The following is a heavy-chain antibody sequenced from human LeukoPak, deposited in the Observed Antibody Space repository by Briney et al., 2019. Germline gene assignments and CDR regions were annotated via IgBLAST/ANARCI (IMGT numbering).Heavy chain of an antibody. CDR3: ARDHSYYFGSQTSTLDV. CDR2: IYYTGSV. J-gene: IGHJ6*02. CDR1: GASISTGGFY. D-gene: IGHD3-10*01. V-gene: IGHV4-31*03. Sequence: SQTLSLTCTISGASISTGGFYWTWIRQPPGEGLEWVGYIYYTGSVDYNASLKSRLTISLDTSKNRFSLKLNSVTAADTAVYYCARDHSYYFGSQTSTLDVWGQGTAVTVSS.